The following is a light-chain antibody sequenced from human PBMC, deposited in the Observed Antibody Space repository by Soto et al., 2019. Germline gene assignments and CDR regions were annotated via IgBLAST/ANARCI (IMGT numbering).Light chain of an antibody. CDR3: CSYAGKTTLYV. J-gene: IGLJ1*01. V-gene: IGLV2-23*01. CDR1: SSDVGGYNL. CDR2: EGS. Sequence: QSVLTQPASVSGSPGQSVTISCTGTSSDVGGYNLVSWYQQLPGKAPKLMIFEGSKRPSGVSDRFSGSKSGNTASLTISGLQAEDEADYYCCSYAGKTTLYVFGTGTSSPS.